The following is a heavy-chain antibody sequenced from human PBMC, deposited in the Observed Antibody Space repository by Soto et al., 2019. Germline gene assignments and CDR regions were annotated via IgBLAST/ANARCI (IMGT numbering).Heavy chain of an antibody. CDR2: IYFSGSG. D-gene: IGHD2-15*01. V-gene: IGHV4-59*01. CDR1: GGSISSYY. J-gene: IGHJ4*02. CDR3: ARHIASQYCSGGSCYGPVDD. Sequence: SEPLSLTRTVSGGSISSYYWSWIRQPPGPGLEYIWYIYFSGSGNSNPSLKSRLTISLDTSKNQFSLKLSSVTAADTAVYYCARHIASQYCSGGSCYGPVDDWGQGTLGTVS.